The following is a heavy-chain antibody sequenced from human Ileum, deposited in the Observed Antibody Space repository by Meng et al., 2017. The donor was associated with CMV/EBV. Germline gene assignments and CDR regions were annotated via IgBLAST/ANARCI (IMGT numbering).Heavy chain of an antibody. J-gene: IGHJ4*02. CDR2: IHSNGAT. V-gene: IGHV4-4*07. D-gene: IGHD3-10*01. Sequence: EESGLGLVKPSEPLSLSCPVSGGSFRYYSWNWIRQPAGQGLEWIGRIHSNGATDYNPSLQRRVTMSVDSSKNEFFLSLSFVTAADMAIYYCARRRGPRGYIDYWGQGILVTVSS. CDR1: GGSFRYYS. CDR3: ARRRGPRGYIDY.